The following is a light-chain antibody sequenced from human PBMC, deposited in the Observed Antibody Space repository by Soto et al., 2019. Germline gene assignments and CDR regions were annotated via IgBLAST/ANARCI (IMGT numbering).Light chain of an antibody. CDR2: DAS. V-gene: IGKV1-5*01. CDR3: QQYNSFPRT. Sequence: DIQMTQSPSTLSASVGDRVTITCRASQSISSWLAWYQQKPGKVPKLLIYDASSLESGVPSRVSGSGSGTEFTLTISSLQSDDFATYYCQQYNSFPRTFGQGTKVEIK. J-gene: IGKJ1*01. CDR1: QSISSW.